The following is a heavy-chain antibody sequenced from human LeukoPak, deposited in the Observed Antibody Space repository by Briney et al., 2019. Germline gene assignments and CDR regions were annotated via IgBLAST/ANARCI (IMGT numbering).Heavy chain of an antibody. CDR1: GFTSSSYA. CDR2: IHSGGST. D-gene: IGHD1-26*01. CDR3: ARSTSGSYPDY. Sequence: GGSLRLSCAASGFTSSSYAMSWVRQAPGKGLEWVSVIHSGGSTYYADSVKGRFTISRDNSKNTLYLQMNSLRAEDTAVYYCARSTSGSYPDYWGQGTLVTVSS. J-gene: IGHJ4*02. V-gene: IGHV3-53*01.